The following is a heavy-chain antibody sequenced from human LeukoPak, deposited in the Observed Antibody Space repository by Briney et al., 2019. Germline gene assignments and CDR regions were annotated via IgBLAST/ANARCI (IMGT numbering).Heavy chain of an antibody. CDR2: ISAYNGNT. V-gene: IGHV1-18*01. D-gene: IGHD3-10*01. J-gene: IGHJ5*02. CDR1: GYTFTSYG. CDR3: ARDLERFGITMVRGGPWFDP. Sequence: GASVKVSCKASGYTFTSYGISWVRQAPGQGLEWVGWISAYNGNTNYAQKLQGRVTMTTDTSTSTAYMELRSLRSDDTAVYYCARDLERFGITMVRGGPWFDPWGQGTLVTVSS.